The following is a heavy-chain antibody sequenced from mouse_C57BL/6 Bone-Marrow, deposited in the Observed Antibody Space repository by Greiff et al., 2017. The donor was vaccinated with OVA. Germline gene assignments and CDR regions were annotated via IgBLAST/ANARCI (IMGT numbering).Heavy chain of an antibody. D-gene: IGHD3-2*02. V-gene: IGHV1-55*01. J-gene: IGHJ2*01. CDR1: GYTFTSYW. CDR2: IYPGSGST. Sequence: VQLQQPGAELVKPGASVKMSCKASGYTFTSYWITWVKQRPGQGLEWIGDIYPGSGSTNYTEKFKSKATLTVDTSSSTAYMQLSSLTSEDAAVYYCAREGETAQAHYWGQGTTLTVSS. CDR3: AREGETAQAHY.